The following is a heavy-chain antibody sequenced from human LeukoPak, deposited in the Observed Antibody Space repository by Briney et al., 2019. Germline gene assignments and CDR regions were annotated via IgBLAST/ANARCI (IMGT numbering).Heavy chain of an antibody. Sequence: GASVKVSCTASGYSFIDYYIHWVRQAPGQGLEWMGCGNPHSGGTKFAQKFQGRVAMTRDTSINTAYMEVSSLRSDDTAVYYCARDIGDYYGSGSYWSLWGQGTLVTVAS. V-gene: IGHV1-2*02. J-gene: IGHJ4*02. CDR3: ARDIGDYYGSGSYWSL. CDR1: GYSFIDYY. D-gene: IGHD3-10*01. CDR2: GNPHSGGT.